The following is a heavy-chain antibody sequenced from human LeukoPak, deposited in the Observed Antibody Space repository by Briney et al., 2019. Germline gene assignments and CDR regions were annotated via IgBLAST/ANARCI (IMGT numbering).Heavy chain of an antibody. Sequence: ASVKFCCKASGYTFIGHYMHWVRQAPGQGLVWMGWINSNSGGTKYAQKFQGSVIMTRDTSLSTASMELSRLNSDHTAVYYCARGRIHSWSDAFDIWGQGTTVTVSS. D-gene: IGHD5-18*01. CDR1: GYTFIGHY. V-gene: IGHV1-2*02. J-gene: IGHJ3*02. CDR3: ARGRIHSWSDAFDI. CDR2: INSNSGGT.